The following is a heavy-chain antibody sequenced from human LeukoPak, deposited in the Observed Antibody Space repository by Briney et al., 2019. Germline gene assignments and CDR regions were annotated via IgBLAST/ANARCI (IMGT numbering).Heavy chain of an antibody. CDR2: ISGSGGST. CDR1: GFTFSSYA. Sequence: GVSLRLSCAASGFTFSSYAMSWVRQAPGKGLEWVSAISGSGGSTYYADSVKGRFTISRDNSKNTLYLQMNSLRAEDTAVYYCARPKTGSTVANDYWGQGTLVTVSS. V-gene: IGHV3-23*01. D-gene: IGHD4-11*01. J-gene: IGHJ4*02. CDR3: ARPKTGSTVANDY.